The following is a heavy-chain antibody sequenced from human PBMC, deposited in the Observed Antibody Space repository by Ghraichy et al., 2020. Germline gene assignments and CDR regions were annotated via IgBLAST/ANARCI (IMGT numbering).Heavy chain of an antibody. V-gene: IGHV3-49*03. CDR1: GFTFGDYA. CDR2: IRSKAYGGTT. J-gene: IGHJ1*01. D-gene: IGHD2-15*01. Sequence: GGSLRLSCTASGFTFGDYAVSWFRQAPGKGLEWVGFIRSKAYGGTTEFAASVKGRFTLSRDDSKSIAYLQMNSLKTEDTAVYYCARDFRWGGGESLQHWGQGTLVTVSP. CDR3: ARDFRWGGGESLQH.